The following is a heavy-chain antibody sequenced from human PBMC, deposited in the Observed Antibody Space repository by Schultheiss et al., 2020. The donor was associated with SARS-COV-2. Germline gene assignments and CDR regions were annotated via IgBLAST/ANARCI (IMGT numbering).Heavy chain of an antibody. CDR2: IYHSGSDST. CDR3: GRQGGPEQEIDS. V-gene: IGHV4-59*08. J-gene: IGHJ4*02. Sequence: SETLSLTCTVSGGSISNYYWSWIRQSLGKGLEWIGYIYHSGSDSTSYNPSLKSRVTISVDTSKNRFSLNLHSVTAADTAVYYCGRQGGPEQEIDSWGQGTLVTVSS. D-gene: IGHD3-16*01. CDR1: GGSISNYY.